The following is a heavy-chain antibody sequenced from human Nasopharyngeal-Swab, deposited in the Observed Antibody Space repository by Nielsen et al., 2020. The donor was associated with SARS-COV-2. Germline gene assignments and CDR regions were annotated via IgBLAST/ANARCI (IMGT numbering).Heavy chain of an antibody. Sequence: SETLSLTCTVSGYSISSCHYWGWIRQPPGKGLEWIGSIYHSGSTYYNPSLKSRVTISVDTSKNQFSLKLSSVTAADTAVYYCARATAVRGVTDAFDIWGQGTMVTVSS. D-gene: IGHD3-10*02. CDR1: GYSISSCHY. CDR3: ARATAVRGVTDAFDI. CDR2: IYHSGST. V-gene: IGHV4-38-2*02. J-gene: IGHJ3*02.